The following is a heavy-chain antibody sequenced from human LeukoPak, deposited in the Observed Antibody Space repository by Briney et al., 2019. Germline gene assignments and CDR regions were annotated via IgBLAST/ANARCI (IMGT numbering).Heavy chain of an antibody. D-gene: IGHD3-3*01. V-gene: IGHV4-61*02. CDR2: IYTSGST. Sequence: SQTLSLTCTVSGGSISSGSYYWSWIRQPAGKGLEWIGRIYTSGSTNYNPSLKSRVTISVDTSKNQFSLKPSSVTAADTAVYYCAREGPEYYDFWSGYYTRNAFDIWGQGTMVTVSS. CDR3: AREGPEYYDFWSGYYTRNAFDI. J-gene: IGHJ3*02. CDR1: GGSISSGSYY.